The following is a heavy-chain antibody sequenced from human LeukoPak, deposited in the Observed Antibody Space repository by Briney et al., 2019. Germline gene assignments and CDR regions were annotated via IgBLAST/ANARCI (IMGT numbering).Heavy chain of an antibody. Sequence: TSETLSLTCTVSGGSISNYHWSWIRQPPGKGLEWIGYISYSGSTNFDPSLKSRVTISVDTSKNQLSLKLSSVTAADTAVYYCAREYYYGSGSYYDYWGQGTLVTVSS. V-gene: IGHV4-59*01. CDR2: ISYSGST. J-gene: IGHJ4*02. D-gene: IGHD3-10*01. CDR3: AREYYYGSGSYYDY. CDR1: GGSISNYH.